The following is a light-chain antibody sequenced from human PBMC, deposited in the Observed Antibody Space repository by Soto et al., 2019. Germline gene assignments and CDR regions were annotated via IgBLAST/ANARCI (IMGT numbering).Light chain of an antibody. CDR2: DAS. Sequence: ETVLTQSPATLSLSPGERATLSCRASQSVSSSFAWYQQKPGQAPRLLIYDASNRATGIPARFSGSGSGTDFTLTISSLEPEDVAVYYCQQRSDWPRTFGQGTKLEIK. CDR1: QSVSSS. CDR3: QQRSDWPRT. V-gene: IGKV3-11*01. J-gene: IGKJ2*01.